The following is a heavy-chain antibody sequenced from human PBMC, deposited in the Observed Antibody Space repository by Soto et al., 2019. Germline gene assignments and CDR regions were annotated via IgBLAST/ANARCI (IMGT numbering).Heavy chain of an antibody. CDR2: INNAGTT. Sequence: EVQVVESGGTLVQPGGSLKLSCAASGFDASFNFRTWVRQVPGKGLEWVSSINNAGTTFYADSVKGRFTISRDDSKNTLFLQMNSLRVEETAMYYCVRENYYYGMDVWGQGTAVTVSS. J-gene: IGHJ6*02. CDR1: GFDASFNF. V-gene: IGHV3-66*01. CDR3: VRENYYYGMDV.